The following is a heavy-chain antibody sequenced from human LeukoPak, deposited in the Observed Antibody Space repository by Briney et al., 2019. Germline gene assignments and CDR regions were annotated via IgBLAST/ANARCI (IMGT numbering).Heavy chain of an antibody. Sequence: ASVKVSCKASGYTFTGYYMHWVRQAPGQGLEWMGWINPNSGGTNYAQKFQGRVTMTRDTSISTAYMELSRLRSDDTAVYYCARLSMVRGVPIDYWGQGTLVTVSS. CDR2: INPNSGGT. V-gene: IGHV1-2*02. CDR3: ARLSMVRGVPIDY. D-gene: IGHD3-10*01. CDR1: GYTFTGYY. J-gene: IGHJ4*02.